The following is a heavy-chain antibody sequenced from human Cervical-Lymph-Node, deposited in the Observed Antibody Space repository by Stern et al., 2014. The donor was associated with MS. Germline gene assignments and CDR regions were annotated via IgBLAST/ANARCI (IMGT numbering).Heavy chain of an antibody. Sequence: QVQLVQSGAEVKKPGSSVKVSCKTSGDTFSSYAINWVRQAPGQGLEWMGGIVPIFGTANYAEKFQVRVTITADVSTNTAYMELSRLGSDDTAVYYCARDSTTGMDVWGQGTTVTVSS. CDR3: ARDSTTGMDV. V-gene: IGHV1-69*01. CDR1: GDTFSSYA. CDR2: IVPIFGTA. D-gene: IGHD1-1*01. J-gene: IGHJ6*02.